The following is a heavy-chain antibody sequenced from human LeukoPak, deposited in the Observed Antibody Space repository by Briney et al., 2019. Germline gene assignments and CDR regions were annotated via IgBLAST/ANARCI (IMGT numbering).Heavy chain of an antibody. D-gene: IGHD2-15*01. CDR1: GGSFSGYY. V-gene: IGHV4-34*01. J-gene: IGHJ6*03. Sequence: SETLSLTCAVYGGSFSGYYWSWIRQPPGKGLEWIGEINRSGSTNYNPSLKSRVTISVDTSKNQFSLKLSSVTAADTAVYYCARDGCSGGSCYSRYYYYYMDVWGKGTTVTISS. CDR3: ARDGCSGGSCYSRYYYYYMDV. CDR2: INRSGST.